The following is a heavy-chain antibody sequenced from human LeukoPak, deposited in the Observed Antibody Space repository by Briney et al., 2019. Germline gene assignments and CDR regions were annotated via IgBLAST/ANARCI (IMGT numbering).Heavy chain of an antibody. Sequence: GGSLRLSCAASGFTFSNYGMDWVRQAPGKGLEWVAVISYDGSNKYYADSVKGRSTISRDNSKNTLYLQMNSLRAEDTAVYYCAKLGYCSGGSCWGQGTLVTVSS. V-gene: IGHV3-30*18. J-gene: IGHJ4*02. CDR3: AKLGYCSGGSC. D-gene: IGHD2-15*01. CDR1: GFTFSNYG. CDR2: ISYDGSNK.